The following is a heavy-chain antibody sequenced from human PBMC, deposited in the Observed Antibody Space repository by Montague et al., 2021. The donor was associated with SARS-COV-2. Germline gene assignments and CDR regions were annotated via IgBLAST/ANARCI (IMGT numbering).Heavy chain of an antibody. Sequence: SETLSLTCSVSGGSIVAGDYYWAWSRQPPGKGLEWIVSIFHSGTTYYAPSRRGRVTISVDTSKNQFSLKLNSVTAADTSFYYCVREYTGSSQASWGQGTLVTVSS. J-gene: IGHJ5*02. V-gene: IGHV4-39*02. D-gene: IGHD6-6*01. CDR2: IFHSGTT. CDR3: VREYTGSSQAS. CDR1: GGSIVAGDYY.